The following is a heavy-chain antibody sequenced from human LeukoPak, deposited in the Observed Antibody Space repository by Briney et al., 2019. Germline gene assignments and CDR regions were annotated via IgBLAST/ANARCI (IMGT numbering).Heavy chain of an antibody. D-gene: IGHD4-11*01. CDR3: ARGYSSRYYYYYYYTDV. Sequence: PSETLSLTCAVYGGSFSGYYWSWIRQPPGKGLEWIGEINHSGSTNYNPSIKSRVTISVDTSKNQFSLKLSSVTAADTAVYYCARGYSSRYYYYYYYTDVWGKGTTVTVSS. CDR1: GGSFSGYY. V-gene: IGHV4-34*01. J-gene: IGHJ6*03. CDR2: INHSGST.